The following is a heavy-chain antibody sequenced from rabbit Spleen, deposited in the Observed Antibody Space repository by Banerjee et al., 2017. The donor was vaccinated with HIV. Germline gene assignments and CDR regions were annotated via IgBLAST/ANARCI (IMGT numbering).Heavy chain of an antibody. CDR2: IGTGSSGST. CDR1: GFDFSSNY. D-gene: IGHD5-1*01. J-gene: IGHJ4*01. CDR3: AGNGGSTTDYGSGNL. Sequence: LEESGGGLVQPEGSLTLTCKASGFDFSSNYICWVRQAPGKGLEWIACIGTGSSGSTYYASWAKGRFTISKPSSTTVDLKMTSLTAADTATYFCAGNGGSTTDYGSGNLWGPGTLVTVS. V-gene: IGHV1S45*01.